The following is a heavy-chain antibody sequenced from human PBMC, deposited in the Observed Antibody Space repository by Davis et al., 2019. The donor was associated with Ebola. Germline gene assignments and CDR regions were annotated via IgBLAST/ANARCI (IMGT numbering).Heavy chain of an antibody. CDR2: IKQDGSEK. J-gene: IGHJ3*02. V-gene: IGHV3-7*03. CDR1: GFTFSSYW. CDR3: ARVGSGYHGDHDAFDI. Sequence: GESLKISCAGSGFTFSSYWMSWVRQAPGKGLEWVANIKQDGSEKYYVDSVKGRFTISRDNAKNSLFVQMNSLRAEDTAVYYCARVGSGYHGDHDAFDIWGQGTLVTVSS. D-gene: IGHD3-10*01.